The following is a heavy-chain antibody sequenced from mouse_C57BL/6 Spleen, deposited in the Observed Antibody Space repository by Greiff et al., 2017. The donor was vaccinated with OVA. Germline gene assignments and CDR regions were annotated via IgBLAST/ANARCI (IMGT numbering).Heavy chain of an antibody. CDR2: IDPEDGDT. CDR1: GFNIKDYY. Sequence: VQLQQSGAELVRPGASVKLSCTASGFNIKDYYMHWVKQRPEQGLEWIGRIDPEDGDTEYAPKFQGKATMTADTSSNTAYLQLSSLTSEDTAVCYCTKDYSEVYFDYWGQGTTLTVSS. J-gene: IGHJ2*01. CDR3: TKDYSEVYFDY. V-gene: IGHV14-1*01. D-gene: IGHD1-1*01.